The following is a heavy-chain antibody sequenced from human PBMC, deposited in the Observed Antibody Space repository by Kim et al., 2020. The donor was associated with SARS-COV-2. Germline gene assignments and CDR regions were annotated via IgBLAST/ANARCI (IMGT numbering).Heavy chain of an antibody. CDR3: AREKITMVRGADAFDI. D-gene: IGHD3-10*01. CDR1: GYTFTSYY. Sequence: ASVKVSCKASGYTFTSYYMHWVRQAPGQGLEWMGIINPSGGSTSYAQKFQGRVTMTRDTSTSTVYMELSSLRSEDTAVYYCAREKITMVRGADAFDIWGQGTMVTVSS. V-gene: IGHV1-46*01. J-gene: IGHJ3*02. CDR2: INPSGGST.